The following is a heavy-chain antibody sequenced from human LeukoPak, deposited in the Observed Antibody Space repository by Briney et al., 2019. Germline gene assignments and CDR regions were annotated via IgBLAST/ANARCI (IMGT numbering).Heavy chain of an antibody. V-gene: IGHV1-46*03. J-gene: IGHJ6*03. Sequence: ASVKVSCKASGYTFTSYYMHWVRQAPGQGLEWMGIINPSGGSTSYAQKFQGRVTVTRDTSTSTVYMELSSLRSEDTAVYYCAGRIRFGEYTRNYYYYMDVWGKGTTVTVSS. CDR3: AGRIRFGEYTRNYYYYMDV. D-gene: IGHD3-10*01. CDR2: INPSGGST. CDR1: GYTFTSYY.